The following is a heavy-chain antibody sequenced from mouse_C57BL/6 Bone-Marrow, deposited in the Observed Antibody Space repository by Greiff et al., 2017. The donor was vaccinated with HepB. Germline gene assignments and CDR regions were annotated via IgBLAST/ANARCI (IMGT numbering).Heavy chain of an antibody. J-gene: IGHJ1*03. V-gene: IGHV1-69*01. D-gene: IGHD1-1*01. Sequence: VKLQQPGAELVMPGASVKLSCKASGYTFTSYWMHWVKQRPGQGLEWIGEIDPSDSYTNYNQKFKGKSTLTVDKSSSTAYMQLSSLTSEDSAVYYCARRDYYGSSYHWYFDVWGTGTTVTVSS. CDR1: GYTFTSYW. CDR3: ARRDYYGSSYHWYFDV. CDR2: IDPSDSYT.